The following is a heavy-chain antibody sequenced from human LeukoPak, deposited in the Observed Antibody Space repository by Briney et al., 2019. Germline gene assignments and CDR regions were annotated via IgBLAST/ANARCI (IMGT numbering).Heavy chain of an antibody. CDR2: LSYGGTNK. CDR1: GFTFSDYA. J-gene: IGHJ3*01. V-gene: IGHV3-30-3*01. CDR3: ARDRSGYANDAFDF. D-gene: IGHD3-3*01. Sequence: PGGSLRLSCAASGFTFSDYAMHWVRQAPGKGLEWVAVLSYGGTNKYYADSVKGRFTISRDNSKYTMFLQMNSLRAEDTAVYHCARDRSGYANDAFDFWGQGTMVTVSS.